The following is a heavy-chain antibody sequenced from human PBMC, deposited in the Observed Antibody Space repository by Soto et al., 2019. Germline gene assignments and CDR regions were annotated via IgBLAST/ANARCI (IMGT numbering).Heavy chain of an antibody. CDR2: ISYDGSNK. V-gene: IGHV3-30-3*01. CDR1: GVTFSSYA. D-gene: IGHD2-15*01. J-gene: IGHJ5*02. CDR3: ARARRYNIVVVVAATLFGWFDH. Sequence: LRLSCAAPGVTFSSYAMHWVRQAPGKGREWVAVISYDGSNKYYADSVKGRFTISRDNSKNTLYLQMNSLRAEDTAVYYCARARRYNIVVVVAATLFGWFDHWGQGTLVTVSS.